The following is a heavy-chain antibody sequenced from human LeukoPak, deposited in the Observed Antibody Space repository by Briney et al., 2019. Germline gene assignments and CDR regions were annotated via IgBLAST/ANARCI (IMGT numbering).Heavy chain of an antibody. CDR1: GGSISSYY. D-gene: IGHD4-11*01. V-gene: IGHV4-34*01. Sequence: SETLSLTCTVSGGSISSYYWSWIRQPPGKGLEWIGEINHSGSTNYNPSLKSRVTISVDTSKNQFSLKLSSVTAADTAVYYCARCRNYDYYYYYMDVWGKGTTVTVSS. J-gene: IGHJ6*03. CDR3: ARCRNYDYYYYYMDV. CDR2: INHSGST.